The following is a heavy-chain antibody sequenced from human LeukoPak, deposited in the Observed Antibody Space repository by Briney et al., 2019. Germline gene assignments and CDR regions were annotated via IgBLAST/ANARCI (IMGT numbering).Heavy chain of an antibody. CDR2: IIPIFGTA. D-gene: IGHD2-15*01. CDR3: ARAPWAALLPIDP. J-gene: IGHJ5*02. V-gene: IGHV1-69*05. Sequence: SVKVSCKASGGTFSSYAISWVRQAPGQGLEWMGRIIPIFGTANYAQEFQGRVTITTDESTSTAYMELSSLRSEDTAVYYCARAPWAALLPIDPWGQGTLVTVSS. CDR1: GGTFSSYA.